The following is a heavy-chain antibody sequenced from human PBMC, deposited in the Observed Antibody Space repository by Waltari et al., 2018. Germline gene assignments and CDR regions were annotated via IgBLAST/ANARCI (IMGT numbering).Heavy chain of an antibody. V-gene: IGHV3-23*01. CDR3: AKDVAEKGLYPFDY. D-gene: IGHD6-13*01. CDR2: TSGTGDTT. CDR1: GFTFSNYA. J-gene: IGHJ4*02. Sequence: EVQLLESGGGLAQPGGSLRLSCVASGFTFSNYAMSWVRQAPGKGLEWVSGTSGTGDTTDYADSVKGRFTISRDNSKNTLYLQMNSLRAEDTAVYYCAKDVAEKGLYPFDYWGQGTLVTVSS.